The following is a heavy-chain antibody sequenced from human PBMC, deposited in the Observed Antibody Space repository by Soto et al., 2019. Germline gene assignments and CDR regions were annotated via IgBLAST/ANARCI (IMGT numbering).Heavy chain of an antibody. CDR2: INHSGST. Sequence: PSETLSLTCAVYGGSFSGYYWSWIRQPPGKGLEWIGEINHSGSTNYNPSLKSRVTISVDTSKNQFSLKLSSVTAADTAVYYCARVYRRITIFGVVTLFDYWGQGTLVTVSS. D-gene: IGHD3-3*01. CDR1: GGSFSGYY. CDR3: ARVYRRITIFGVVTLFDY. J-gene: IGHJ4*02. V-gene: IGHV4-34*01.